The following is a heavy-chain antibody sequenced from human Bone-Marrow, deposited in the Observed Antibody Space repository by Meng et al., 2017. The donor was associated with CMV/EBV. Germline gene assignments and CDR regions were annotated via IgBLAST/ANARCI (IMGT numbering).Heavy chain of an antibody. CDR1: GCTISSYS. CDR2: ISSSSSYI. D-gene: IGHD2-15*01. Sequence: SGCTISSYSMNWVRQAPGKGLEWVSSISSSSSYIYYADSVKGRFTISRDNAKNSLYLQMNSLRAEDTAVYYCQGYCSGGSCLHLIDYWGQGTLVTVSS. CDR3: QGYCSGGSCLHLIDY. J-gene: IGHJ4*02. V-gene: IGHV3-21*01.